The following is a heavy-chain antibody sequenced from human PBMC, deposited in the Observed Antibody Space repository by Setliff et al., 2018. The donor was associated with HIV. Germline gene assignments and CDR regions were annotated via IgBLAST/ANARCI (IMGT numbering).Heavy chain of an antibody. CDR2: IGPYNGRT. CDR3: AREPCRGGSCYSGYFDY. CDR1: GYMFIAYG. D-gene: IGHD2-15*01. Sequence: ASVKVSCKTSGYMFIAYGMSWVRRAPGQGLEWMGWIGPYNGRTEYAQEFQGRVSLTIDTSPSTAYMEPRSLRSDDTAVYYCAREPCRGGSCYSGYFDYWGQGTLVTVSS. J-gene: IGHJ4*02. V-gene: IGHV1-18*01.